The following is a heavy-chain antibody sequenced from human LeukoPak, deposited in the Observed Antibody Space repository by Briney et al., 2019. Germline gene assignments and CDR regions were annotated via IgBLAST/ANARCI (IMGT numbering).Heavy chain of an antibody. CDR3: ARDFTIAAAGTGFNFDY. J-gene: IGHJ4*02. CDR1: GFTFSSYS. V-gene: IGHV3-21*01. CDR2: ISSSSSYI. Sequence: GGSLRLSCAASGFTFSSYSMNWVRQAPGKGLEWVSSISSSSSYIYYADSVKGRFTISRDNAKNSLYLRMNSLRAEDTAVYYCARDFTIAAAGTGFNFDYWGQGTLVTVSS. D-gene: IGHD6-13*01.